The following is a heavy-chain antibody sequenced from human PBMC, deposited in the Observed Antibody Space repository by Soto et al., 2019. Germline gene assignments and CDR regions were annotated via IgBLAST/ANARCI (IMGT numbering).Heavy chain of an antibody. V-gene: IGHV3-53*04. J-gene: IGHJ3*02. CDR1: GFTVSSNY. D-gene: IGHD1-7*01. CDR3: ARDFEGVTGTTVAFDI. Sequence: GGSLRLSCAASGFTVSSNYMSWVRQAPGKGLEWVSVIYSGGSTYYADSVKGRFTISRHNSKNTLYLQMNSLRAEDTAVYYCARDFEGVTGTTVAFDIWGQGTMVTVSS. CDR2: IYSGGST.